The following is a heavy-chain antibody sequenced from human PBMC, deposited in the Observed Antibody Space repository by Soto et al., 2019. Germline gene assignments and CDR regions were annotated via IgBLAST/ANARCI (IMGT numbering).Heavy chain of an antibody. CDR1: GFTFSSYA. CDR2: ISGSGDST. Sequence: EVQLLESGGGLVQPGGSLRLSCAASGFTFSSYAMSWVRQAPGKGLEWVSVISGSGDSTYYADSVKGRFTIARDNSGNTLYVQMNSLRAGDTAVYYCARRSSGWYFDYWGQGTLVTVSS. D-gene: IGHD6-19*01. CDR3: ARRSSGWYFDY. J-gene: IGHJ4*02. V-gene: IGHV3-23*01.